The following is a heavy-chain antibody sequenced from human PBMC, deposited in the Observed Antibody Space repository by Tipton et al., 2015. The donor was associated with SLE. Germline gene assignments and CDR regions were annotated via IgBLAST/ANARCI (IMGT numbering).Heavy chain of an antibody. V-gene: IGHV4-59*11. CDR1: GGSISSQY. CDR2: IYYSGNT. CDR3: ARVDSSYTYYYYYGMDV. J-gene: IGHJ6*02. Sequence: TLSLTCTVSGGSISSQYWSWIRQPPGKGLEWIGYIYYSGNTHYNPSLQSRVTISVDTSKNQFSLKLSSVTAADTAVYYCARVDSSYTYYYYYGMDVWGQGTTVTVSS. D-gene: IGHD6-6*01.